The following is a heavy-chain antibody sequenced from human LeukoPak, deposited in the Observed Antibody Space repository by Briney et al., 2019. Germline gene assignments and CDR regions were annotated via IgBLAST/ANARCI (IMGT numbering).Heavy chain of an antibody. V-gene: IGHV4-30-4*01. Sequence: PSETLSLTCTVSGASISSGDYYWSWIRQPPGKGLEYLGYIHYSGSTYYNPSLKSRVTISVDTSKNQFSLTPSSVTAADTAVYYCARERSGSYYENFDYWGQGTLVTVSS. CDR3: ARERSGSYYENFDY. CDR2: IHYSGST. D-gene: IGHD3-10*01. J-gene: IGHJ4*02. CDR1: GASISSGDYY.